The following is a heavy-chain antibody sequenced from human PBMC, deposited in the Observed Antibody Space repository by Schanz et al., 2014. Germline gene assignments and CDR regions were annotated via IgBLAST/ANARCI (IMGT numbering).Heavy chain of an antibody. CDR3: ARLVGPSFYYGMDV. V-gene: IGHV4-4*02. J-gene: IGHJ6*02. Sequence: QVQLQESGPGLVKPSGTLSLTCAVSGGFISSINWWSWVRQHPGKGLEWIGYIYDSGNTYYTPSLKSRVTMSIDTSENQFSLNLRSVTGADTAVYYCARLVGPSFYYGMDVWGQGTTVTVSS. D-gene: IGHD2-15*01. CDR1: GGFISSINW. CDR2: IYDSGNT.